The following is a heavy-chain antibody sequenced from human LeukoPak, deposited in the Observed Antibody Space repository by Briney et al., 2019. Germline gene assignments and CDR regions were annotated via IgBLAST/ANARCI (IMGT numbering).Heavy chain of an antibody. V-gene: IGHV4-39*07. J-gene: IGHJ5*02. CDR3: ARGTWSRTGWFHP. Sequence: SETLSLTCTVSSGSISGSSSYWGWIRQSPWKGLEWIGSMYYSGTTYYNRSLKSRVTISVDTSKNHFSLKLTSVTAADTAVYYCARGTWSRTGWFHPWGPGNPVTVSS. CDR1: SGSISGSSSY. CDR2: MYYSGTT. D-gene: IGHD1-1*01.